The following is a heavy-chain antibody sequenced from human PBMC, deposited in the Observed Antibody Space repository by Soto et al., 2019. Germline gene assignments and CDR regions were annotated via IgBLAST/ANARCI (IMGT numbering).Heavy chain of an antibody. V-gene: IGHV4-34*01. J-gene: IGHJ5*02. D-gene: IGHD2-15*01. CDR3: ARGVRLFRGSFDP. CDR2: INHNTNT. CDR1: GGSFSDTY. Sequence: QVHLQQWGAGLLKPSETLSLTCAVYGGSFSDTYWNWFRQPPGKGLEWIGEINHNTNTIYNPSLTGRVTXSXDXPKNHFSLELTSVTAAATAVYYCARGVRLFRGSFDPWGQGTLVTVSS.